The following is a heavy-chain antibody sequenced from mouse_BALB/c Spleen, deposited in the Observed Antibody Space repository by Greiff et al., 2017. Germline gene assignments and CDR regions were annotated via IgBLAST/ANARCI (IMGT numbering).Heavy chain of an antibody. CDR1: GYSFTGYF. J-gene: IGHJ3*01. CDR3: GRDYGNYFSWFAY. D-gene: IGHD2-1*01. V-gene: IGHV1-37*01. CDR2: INPYNGDT. Sequence: VQLKESGPELVKPGASVKISCKASGYSFTGYFMNWVKQSHGKSLEWIGRINPYNGDTFYNQKFKGKATLTVDKSSSTAHMELLSLTSEDSAVYYCGRDYGNYFSWFAYWGQGTLVTVSA.